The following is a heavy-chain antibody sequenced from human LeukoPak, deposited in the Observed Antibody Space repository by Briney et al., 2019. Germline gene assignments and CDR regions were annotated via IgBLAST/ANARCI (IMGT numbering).Heavy chain of an antibody. CDR2: VYYTGSI. CDR3: ARRDYAAWFDP. J-gene: IGHJ5*02. Sequence: SETLSLTCSVSGDSIASGGYYWAWLRQPPGKGLEWIGSVYYTGSIKHNPSLKGRVSISRDMSKNQFSLNVNSVAATDTAVYYCARRDYAAWFDPWGQGTLVTVSS. CDR1: GDSIASGGYY. V-gene: IGHV4-39*07. D-gene: IGHD4/OR15-4a*01.